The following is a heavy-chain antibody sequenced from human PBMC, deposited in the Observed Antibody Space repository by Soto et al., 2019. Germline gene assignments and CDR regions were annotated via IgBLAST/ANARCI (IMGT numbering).Heavy chain of an antibody. CDR1: GGTFSSYA. CDR2: IIPIFGTA. D-gene: IGHD3-10*01. J-gene: IGHJ6*02. Sequence: ASVKVSCKASGGTFSSYAISWVRQAPGQGLEWMGGIIPIFGTANYAQKFQGRVTITADESTSTAYMELSSLRSEDTAVYYCARDQPRITMVRGDFYGMDVWGQGTTVTVSS. V-gene: IGHV1-69*13. CDR3: ARDQPRITMVRGDFYGMDV.